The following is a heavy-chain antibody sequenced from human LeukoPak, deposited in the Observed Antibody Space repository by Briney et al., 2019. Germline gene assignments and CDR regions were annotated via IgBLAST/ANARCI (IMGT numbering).Heavy chain of an antibody. CDR2: MNPNSGNT. Sequence: ASVKVSCKASGYTFTSCDINWGRQATGQGLEWMGWMNPNSGNTGYAQKFQGRVTMTRNPSISTAYMELSSLRSEDTAVYYCARGGLYDFWSGYFTSYYYYMDVWGKGTTVTVSS. CDR1: GYTFTSCD. CDR3: ARGGLYDFWSGYFTSYYYYMDV. D-gene: IGHD3-3*01. J-gene: IGHJ6*03. V-gene: IGHV1-8*01.